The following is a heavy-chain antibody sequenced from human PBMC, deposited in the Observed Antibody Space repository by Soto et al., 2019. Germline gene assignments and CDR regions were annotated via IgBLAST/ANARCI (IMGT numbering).Heavy chain of an antibody. J-gene: IGHJ4*02. Sequence: LSLTCTVSGGSISSGDYYWSWIRQHPGMGLEWIGYIYYSGYTYYNPSLKSRITLSVDTSKNQFSLMLSSVTPADTAVYYCARDRGGYSNFDYWGQGALVTVSS. D-gene: IGHD4-4*01. V-gene: IGHV4-31*03. CDR3: ARDRGGYSNFDY. CDR1: GGSISSGDYY. CDR2: IYYSGYT.